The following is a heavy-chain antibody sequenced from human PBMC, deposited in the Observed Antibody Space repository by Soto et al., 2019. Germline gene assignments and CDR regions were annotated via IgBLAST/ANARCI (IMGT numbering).Heavy chain of an antibody. J-gene: IGHJ3*02. CDR2: INPSGGST. D-gene: IGHD3-10*01. Sequence: GASVKVSCKASGYTFTSYYMHWVRQAPGQGLEWMGIINPSGGSTSYAQKFQGRVTMTRDTSTSTVYMELSSLRSEDTAVYYCARGEVRGVIIRDDAFDIWGQGTMVTVSS. V-gene: IGHV1-46*03. CDR1: GYTFTSYY. CDR3: ARGEVRGVIIRDDAFDI.